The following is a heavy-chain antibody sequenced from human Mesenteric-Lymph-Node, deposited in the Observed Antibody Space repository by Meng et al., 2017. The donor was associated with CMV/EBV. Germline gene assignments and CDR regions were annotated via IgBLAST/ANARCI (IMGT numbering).Heavy chain of an antibody. CDR3: ARVIVGATGDY. V-gene: IGHV1-2*02. J-gene: IGHJ4*02. CDR1: GYTFTSYG. Sequence: ASVKVSCKTSGYTFTSYGISWVRQAPGQGLEWMGWINPNSGGTNYAQKFQGRVTMTRDTSISTAYMELSRLRSDDTAVYYCARVIVGATGDYWGQGTLVTVSS. CDR2: INPNSGGT. D-gene: IGHD1-26*01.